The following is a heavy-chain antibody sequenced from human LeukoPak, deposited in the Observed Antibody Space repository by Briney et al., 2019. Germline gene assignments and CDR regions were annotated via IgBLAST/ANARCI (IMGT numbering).Heavy chain of an antibody. J-gene: IGHJ4*02. CDR3: AKQGFGC. Sequence: GGSLRLSCAASGFTFSSYAMSWVRQAPGEGLEWVSTISGSADNTNYAEAVKGRFTISRDNSKNTMYLQMNSLRAEDTAVYYCAKQGFGCWGQGTLVTVSS. CDR1: GFTFSSYA. V-gene: IGHV3-23*01. CDR2: ISGSADNT.